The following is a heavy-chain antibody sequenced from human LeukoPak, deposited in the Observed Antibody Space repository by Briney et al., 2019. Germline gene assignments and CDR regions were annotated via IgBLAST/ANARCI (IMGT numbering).Heavy chain of an antibody. CDR2: ISYDESNK. Sequence: GGSLRLSCAASGFTFSGYGMHWVRQAPGKGLEWVAVISYDESNKYYADSVKGRFTISRDNSKNTLYLQMNSLRTEDTAVYYCAKNGDGYNYASGGDYWGQGTLVTVSS. V-gene: IGHV3-30*18. J-gene: IGHJ4*02. CDR1: GFTFSGYG. D-gene: IGHD5-24*01. CDR3: AKNGDGYNYASGGDY.